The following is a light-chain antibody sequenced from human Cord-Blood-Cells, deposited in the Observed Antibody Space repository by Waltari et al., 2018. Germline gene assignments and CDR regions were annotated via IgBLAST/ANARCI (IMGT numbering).Light chain of an antibody. Sequence: QSALTQPASVSVSPGQSITISCTGTSSDVGRYNLVSWYQQHPGKAPKLMIYEVSKRPSGVSNRFSGSKSGNTASLTISGLQAEDDADYYCCSYAGSSTLVFGGGTKLTVL. CDR2: EVS. V-gene: IGLV2-23*02. CDR3: CSYAGSSTLV. J-gene: IGLJ2*01. CDR1: SSDVGRYNL.